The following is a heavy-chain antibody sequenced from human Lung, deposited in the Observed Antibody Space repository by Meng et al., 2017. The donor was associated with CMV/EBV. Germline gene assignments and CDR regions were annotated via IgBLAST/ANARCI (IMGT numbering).Heavy chain of an antibody. CDR3: TTDRPMSGGKTHDF. CDR2: TKSKVDGETR. J-gene: IGHJ4*02. Sequence: EVQLXXXXXGLVXPXXXLSLXXXGSGSGFSFSDLWMNWVRQAPGKGLEWVGRTKSKVDGETREYAAAVRGRFAISRDDSENTLYLHMNSLKTEDTAVYYCTTDRPMSGGKTHDFWGQGTLVTVSS. CDR1: GSGFSFSDLW. V-gene: IGHV3-15*01. D-gene: IGHD4-23*01.